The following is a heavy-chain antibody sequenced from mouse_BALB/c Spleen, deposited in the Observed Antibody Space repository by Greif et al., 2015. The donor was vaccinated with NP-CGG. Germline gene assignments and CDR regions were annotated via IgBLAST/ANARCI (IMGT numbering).Heavy chain of an antibody. CDR3: ARRDRYAFDY. Sequence: EVKLVESGPGLVKPSQSLSLTCTVTGYSITSDYAWNWIRQFPGNKLEWMGYISYSGSTSYNPSLKSRISITRDTSKDQFFLQLNSVTTEDTATYYCARRDRYAFDYWGQGTTLTVSS. V-gene: IGHV3-2*02. D-gene: IGHD2-14*01. CDR2: ISYSGST. J-gene: IGHJ2*01. CDR1: GYSITSDYA.